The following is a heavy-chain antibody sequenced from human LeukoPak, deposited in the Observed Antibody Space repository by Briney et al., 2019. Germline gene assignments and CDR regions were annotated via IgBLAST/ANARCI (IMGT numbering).Heavy chain of an antibody. CDR1: GGTFSSCA. D-gene: IGHD3-22*01. V-gene: IGHV1-69*13. J-gene: IGHJ3*02. CDR2: IIPIFGTA. CDR3: AGAPRITMIVAVIGPYGAFDI. Sequence: ASVKVSCKASGGTFSSCAISWVRQAPGQGLEWMGGIIPIFGTANYAQKFQGRVTITADESTSTAYMELSSLRSEDTAVYYCAGAPRITMIVAVIGPYGAFDIWGQGTMVTVSS.